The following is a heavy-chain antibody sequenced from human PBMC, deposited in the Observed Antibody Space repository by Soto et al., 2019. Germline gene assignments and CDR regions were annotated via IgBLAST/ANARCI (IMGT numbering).Heavy chain of an antibody. Sequence: PSETLSLTCTVSGGSIGSGGYYWSWIRQHPGKGLEWIGYIYYSGSTYYNPSLKSRVTISVDTSKNQFSLKLSSVTAADTAVYYCARSIKGVVVIAHFDYWGQGTLVTVSS. V-gene: IGHV4-31*03. D-gene: IGHD3-22*01. CDR3: ARSIKGVVVIAHFDY. J-gene: IGHJ4*02. CDR2: IYYSGST. CDR1: GGSIGSGGYY.